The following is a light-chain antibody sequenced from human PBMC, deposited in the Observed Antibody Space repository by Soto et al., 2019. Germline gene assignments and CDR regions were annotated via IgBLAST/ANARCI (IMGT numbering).Light chain of an antibody. CDR1: QSVSSSY. J-gene: IGKJ1*01. Sequence: EIVLTQSPGTLSLSPGGRATLSCRASQSVSSSYLAWYQQKPGQAPRLLIYGASSRATGIPDRFSGSGSGTDFTLTISRLEPEDFAVYYCQQYGSSLTWTFGQGTKVEIK. CDR2: GAS. CDR3: QQYGSSLTWT. V-gene: IGKV3-20*01.